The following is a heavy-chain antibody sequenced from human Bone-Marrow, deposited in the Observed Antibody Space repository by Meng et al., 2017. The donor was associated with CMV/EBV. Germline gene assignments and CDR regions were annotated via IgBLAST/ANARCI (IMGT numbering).Heavy chain of an antibody. D-gene: IGHD2-2*01. J-gene: IGHJ6*02. CDR1: GYTFTSYG. Sequence: SVKVSCKASGYTFTSYGISWVRQAPGQGLEWMGGIIPIFGTANYAQKFQGRVTITTDESTSTAYMELSSLRSEDTAVYYCASRSGVPAAIGLVYYYGMDVWGQGTTVTVSS. V-gene: IGHV1-69*05. CDR2: IIPIFGTA. CDR3: ASRSGVPAAIGLVYYYGMDV.